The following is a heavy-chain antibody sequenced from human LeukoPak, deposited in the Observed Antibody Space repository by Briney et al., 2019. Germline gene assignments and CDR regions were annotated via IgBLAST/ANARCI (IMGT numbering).Heavy chain of an antibody. CDR3: ATYRAHIVVVVARFDY. CDR2: ISAYNGNT. D-gene: IGHD2-15*01. CDR1: GYTFTSYG. V-gene: IGHV1-18*01. J-gene: IGHJ4*02. Sequence: ASVKVSCKASGYTFTSYGISWVRQVPGQGLEWMEWISAYNGNTNYAQKLQGRVTMTEDTSTDTAYMELSSLRSEDTAVYYCATYRAHIVVVVARFDYWGQGTLVTVSS.